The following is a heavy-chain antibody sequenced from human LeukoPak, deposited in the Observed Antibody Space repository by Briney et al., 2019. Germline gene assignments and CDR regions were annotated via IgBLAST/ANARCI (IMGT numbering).Heavy chain of an antibody. D-gene: IGHD3-22*01. Sequence: GASLRLSCAASGFTFSSYAMSWVRQAPGEGLEWVSAISGSGGSTYYADSVKGRFTISRDNSKNTLYLQMNSLRAEDTAVYYCAKVHYYDSSGPMGYWGQGTLVTVSS. V-gene: IGHV3-23*01. CDR1: GFTFSSYA. CDR3: AKVHYYDSSGPMGY. CDR2: ISGSGGST. J-gene: IGHJ4*02.